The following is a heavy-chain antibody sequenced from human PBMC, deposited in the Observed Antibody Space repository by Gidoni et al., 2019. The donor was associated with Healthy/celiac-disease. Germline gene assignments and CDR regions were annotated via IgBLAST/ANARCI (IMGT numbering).Heavy chain of an antibody. CDR1: GFTFSTYY. Sequence: QVQLVESGGGLVKPGGSLGLPGAAPGFTFSTYYMSWIRQAPGKGLGWVSYISSSVGTVYYADSVKVRFTISSDNAKNSLYLQMNSMRAEDTAVYYCARDRPSIAAAAGNDYWGQGTLVTVSS. V-gene: IGHV3-11*01. J-gene: IGHJ4*02. CDR2: ISSSVGTV. CDR3: ARDRPSIAAAAGNDY. D-gene: IGHD6-13*01.